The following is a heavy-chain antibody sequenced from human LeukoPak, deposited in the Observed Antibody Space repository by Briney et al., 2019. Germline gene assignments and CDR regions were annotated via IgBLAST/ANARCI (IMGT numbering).Heavy chain of an antibody. CDR3: AKDLRWDHPGFDP. D-gene: IGHD4-23*01. J-gene: IGHJ5*02. CDR2: INPNSRGT. CDR1: GYSFTDYY. Sequence: ASVKVSCKASGYSFTDYYMHWVRQAPGQGLEWMGWINPNSRGTNYAQKFQGRVTMTRDTSTSTVYMELSSLRSDDTAVYYCAKDLRWDHPGFDPWGQGTLVIVSS. V-gene: IGHV1-2*02.